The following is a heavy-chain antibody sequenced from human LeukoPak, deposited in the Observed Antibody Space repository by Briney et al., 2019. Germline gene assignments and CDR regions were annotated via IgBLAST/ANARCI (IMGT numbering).Heavy chain of an antibody. V-gene: IGHV1-2*02. CDR2: INPNSGGT. J-gene: IGHJ4*02. Sequence: ASVKVSCKASGYTFTGYFMHWVRQAPGQGLEWMGWINPNSGGTNYAQKLQGRVTMTTDTSTSTAYMELRSLRSDDTAVYYCAREKWELPGLFDYWGQGTLVTVSS. D-gene: IGHD1-26*01. CDR3: AREKWELPGLFDY. CDR1: GYTFTGYF.